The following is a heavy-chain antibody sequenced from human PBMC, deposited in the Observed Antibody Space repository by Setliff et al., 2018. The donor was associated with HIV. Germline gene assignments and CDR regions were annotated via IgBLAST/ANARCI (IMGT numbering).Heavy chain of an antibody. CDR2: MNPGNDNR. CDR1: GYSLTSYY. CDR3: ARGGPGSSFGYDWFDP. D-gene: IGHD5-18*01. J-gene: IGHJ5*02. V-gene: IGHV1-46*01. Sequence: ASVKVSCKTSGYSLTSYYIHWLRQAPGQGLEWMGVMNPGNDNRGYAQKFQGRVTMTSDTSTSTVDMELGSLTSEDTAMYYCARGGPGSSFGYDWFDPWGQGTPVTVSS.